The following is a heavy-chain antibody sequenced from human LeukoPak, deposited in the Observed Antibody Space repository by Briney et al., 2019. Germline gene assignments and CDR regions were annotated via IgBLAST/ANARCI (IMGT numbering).Heavy chain of an antibody. CDR3: ARGSPLGGN. Sequence: GGSLRLSCAGSGFTLSSHAMSWVRQAPGKGLEWVANIKQDGSEKYFLDSVRGRFTISRDNAKNTLSLQMNSLRAEDTAVYYCARGSPLGGNWGQGTLVTVSS. CDR2: IKQDGSEK. CDR1: GFTLSSHA. J-gene: IGHJ4*02. V-gene: IGHV3-7*01.